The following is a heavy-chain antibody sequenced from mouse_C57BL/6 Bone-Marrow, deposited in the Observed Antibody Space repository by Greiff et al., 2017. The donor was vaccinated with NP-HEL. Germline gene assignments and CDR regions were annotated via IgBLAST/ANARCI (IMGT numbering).Heavy chain of an antibody. Sequence: QVQLQQSGPELVKPGASVKISCKASGYAFSSSWMNWVKQRPGKGLEWIGRIYPGDGDTNYNGKFKGKATLTADKSSSTAYMQLSSLTSEDSAVYCCARPYYGSSSCYLDYWGQGTTLTVSS. J-gene: IGHJ2*01. V-gene: IGHV1-82*01. D-gene: IGHD1-1*01. CDR1: GYAFSSSW. CDR3: ARPYYGSSSCYLDY. CDR2: IYPGDGDT.